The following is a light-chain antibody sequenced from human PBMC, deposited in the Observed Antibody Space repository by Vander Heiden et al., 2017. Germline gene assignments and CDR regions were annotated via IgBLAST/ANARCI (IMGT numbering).Light chain of an antibody. CDR3: SSYTSSSTLDVV. J-gene: IGLJ2*01. CDR2: DVS. Sequence: QSALTQPASVSGSPGQSITISCTGTSSDVGGYNYVSWYQQHPGKAPKLMIYDVSKRPSGVSNRFSGSKSGNTASLTISGLQAEDEADYYCSSYTSSSTLDVVFGGGTKLTGL. V-gene: IGLV2-14*01. CDR1: SSDVGGYNY.